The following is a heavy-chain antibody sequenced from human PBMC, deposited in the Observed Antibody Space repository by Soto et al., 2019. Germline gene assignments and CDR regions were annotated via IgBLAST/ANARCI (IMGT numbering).Heavy chain of an antibody. V-gene: IGHV1-2*04. D-gene: IGHD3-22*01. CDR3: ARYPGGYDSSGYFFRAFDI. CDR1: GYTFTGYY. CDR2: INPNSGGT. J-gene: IGHJ3*02. Sequence: ASVKVSCKASGYTFTGYYMHWVRQAPGQGLEWMGWINPNSGGTNYAQKFQGWVTMTRDTSISTAYMELSRLRSDDTAVYYCARYPGGYDSSGYFFRAFDIWGQGTMVTVSS.